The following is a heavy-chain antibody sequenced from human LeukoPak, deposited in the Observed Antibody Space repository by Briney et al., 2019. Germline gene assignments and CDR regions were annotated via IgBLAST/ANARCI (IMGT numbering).Heavy chain of an antibody. CDR3: ARDLAAADYYYYYYMDV. D-gene: IGHD6-13*01. Sequence: GGSLRLSCAASGFTFSSYSMNWVRQAPGKGLEWVSSISGSSCYIYYADSVKGRFTISRDNAKNSLYLQMNSLRAEDTAVYYCARDLAAADYYYYYYMDVWGKGTTVTVSS. J-gene: IGHJ6*03. V-gene: IGHV3-21*01. CDR1: GFTFSSYS. CDR2: ISGSSCYI.